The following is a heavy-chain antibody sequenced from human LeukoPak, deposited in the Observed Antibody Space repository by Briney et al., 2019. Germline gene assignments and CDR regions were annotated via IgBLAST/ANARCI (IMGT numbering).Heavy chain of an antibody. V-gene: IGHV1-18*01. CDR2: ISTYTGDT. CDR1: GYTFTNRG. J-gene: IGHJ4*02. D-gene: IGHD2-15*01. CDR3: ARESGGNTMAGDY. Sequence: GASVTVSFKASGYTFTNRGISWVRQAPGQGLEWMGWISTYTGDTNFAQNFQGRVTLTTDTTTSTAYMELRSLRSDDTAVYYCARESGGNTMAGDYWGQGTLVTVSS.